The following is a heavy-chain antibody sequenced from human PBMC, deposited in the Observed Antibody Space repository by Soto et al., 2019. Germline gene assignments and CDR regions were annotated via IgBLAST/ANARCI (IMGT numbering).Heavy chain of an antibody. Sequence: QVQLQESGPGVVKPSETLSLTCTVSSGSINTYYWSWIRQSAGKGLEWIGRFNFNGSTNYNPSLNGRVTVSVDTSKKEFYLSLKSVTAADTAVYSCARGGLYDFDHWGQGILVSVSS. CDR2: FNFNGST. CDR1: SGSINTYY. J-gene: IGHJ4*02. D-gene: IGHD1-26*01. CDR3: ARGGLYDFDH. V-gene: IGHV4-4*07.